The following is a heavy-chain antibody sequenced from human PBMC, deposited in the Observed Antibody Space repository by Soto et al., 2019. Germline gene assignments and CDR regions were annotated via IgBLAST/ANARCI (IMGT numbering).Heavy chain of an antibody. J-gene: IGHJ6*02. CDR2: IIPIFGTA. V-gene: IGHV1-69*13. CDR1: GGTFSSYA. CDR3: ARDRLFDTMIVAHYGIDV. Sequence: SVKVSCKASGGTFSSYAISWVRQAPGQGLEWMGGIIPIFGTANYAQKFQGRVTITADESTSTAYMELSSLRSEDTAVYYCARDRLFDTMIVAHYGIDVWGQGTTVTVSS. D-gene: IGHD3-22*01.